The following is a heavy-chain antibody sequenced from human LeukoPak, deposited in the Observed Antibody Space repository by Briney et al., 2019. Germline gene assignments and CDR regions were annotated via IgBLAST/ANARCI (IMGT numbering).Heavy chain of an antibody. CDR2: ISYDGSNK. D-gene: IGHD6-19*01. Sequence: GGSLRLSCAASGFTFSSYAMHWVRQAPGKGLEWVAVISYDGSNKYYADSVKGRFTISRDNSKNTPYLQMNSLRAEDTAVYYCARGGEQWLVRKYYFDYWGQGTLVTVSS. CDR1: GFTFSSYA. V-gene: IGHV3-30-3*01. CDR3: ARGGEQWLVRKYYFDY. J-gene: IGHJ4*02.